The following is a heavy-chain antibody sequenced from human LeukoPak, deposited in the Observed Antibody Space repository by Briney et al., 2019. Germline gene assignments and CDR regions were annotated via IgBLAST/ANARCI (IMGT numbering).Heavy chain of an antibody. J-gene: IGHJ4*02. CDR3: ARVFYDSVGYGLDY. CDR1: LDSPTSNS. Sequence: SETLSLTCTVSLDSPTSNSWSWVRQPPGKGLEWIGEIHRSGSTHYNPSLQSRVTISIDRSKNQIALELSSVTAADTAVYYCARVFYDSVGYGLDYWGQGTLVTVSS. CDR2: IHRSGST. V-gene: IGHV4-59*01. D-gene: IGHD3-22*01.